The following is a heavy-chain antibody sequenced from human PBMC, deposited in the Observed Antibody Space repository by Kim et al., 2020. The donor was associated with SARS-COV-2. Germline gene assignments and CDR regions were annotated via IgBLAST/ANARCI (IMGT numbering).Heavy chain of an antibody. CDR3: ARDFYAAMAPDY. CDR1: GFTFSSYS. Sequence: GGSLRLSCAASGFTFSSYSMDWVRQAPGKGLEWVSSISSSNNYIYYADSVKGRFTISRDNAKNSLYLQMNSLRAEDTAVYYCARDFYAAMAPDYWGQGTLVTVSS. CDR2: ISSSNNYI. D-gene: IGHD5-18*01. J-gene: IGHJ4*02. V-gene: IGHV3-21*01.